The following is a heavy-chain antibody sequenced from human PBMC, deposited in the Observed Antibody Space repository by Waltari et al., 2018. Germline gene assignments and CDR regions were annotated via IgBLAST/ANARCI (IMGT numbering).Heavy chain of an antibody. CDR2: IYHSGST. Sequence: TCAVSGGSISSSNWWSWVRQPPGKGLEWIGEIYHSGSTNYNPSLKSRVTISVDKSKNQFSLKLSSVTAADTAVYYCARGGATYYYDSSAFDYWGQGTLVTVSS. CDR1: GGSISSSNW. J-gene: IGHJ4*02. D-gene: IGHD3-22*01. V-gene: IGHV4-4*02. CDR3: ARGGATYYYDSSAFDY.